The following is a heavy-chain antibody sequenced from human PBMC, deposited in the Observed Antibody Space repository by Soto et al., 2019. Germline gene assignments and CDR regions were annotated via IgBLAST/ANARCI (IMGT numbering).Heavy chain of an antibody. CDR3: ARDLKGDVVVPAAMRGYYYYYGMDV. J-gene: IGHJ6*02. V-gene: IGHV1-2*04. D-gene: IGHD2-2*01. Sequence: ASVKLSCKASGYTFTGYYMHWVRQAPGQGLEWMGWINPNSGGTNYAQKFQGWVTMTRDTSISTAYMELSRLRSDDTAVYYCARDLKGDVVVPAAMRGYYYYYGMDVWGQGTTVTVSS. CDR1: GYTFTGYY. CDR2: INPNSGGT.